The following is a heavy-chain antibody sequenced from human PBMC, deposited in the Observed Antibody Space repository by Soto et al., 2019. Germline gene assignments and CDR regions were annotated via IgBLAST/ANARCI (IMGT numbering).Heavy chain of an antibody. D-gene: IGHD5-18*01. V-gene: IGHV2-5*01. CDR2: IYWNDDK. Sequence: SGSTMVNPTQTLTLICTFSGFSLSTSGVGVGWIRQLPGKVLEWLALIYWNDDKRYSPSLKSRLTITKNTSKNQVVLTMTNMDPVDTATYYCAHSNSLWRWIQFIPGPNWFDPWGQGTLVTVSS. J-gene: IGHJ5*02. CDR3: AHSNSLWRWIQFIPGPNWFDP. CDR1: GFSLSTSGVG.